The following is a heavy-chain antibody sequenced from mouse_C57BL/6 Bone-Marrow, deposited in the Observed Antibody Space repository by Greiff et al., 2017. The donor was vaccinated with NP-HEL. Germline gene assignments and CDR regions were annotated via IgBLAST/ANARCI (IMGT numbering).Heavy chain of an antibody. CDR2: INPGSGGT. CDR3: ASPNWEDAMDY. V-gene: IGHV1-54*01. J-gene: IGHJ4*01. D-gene: IGHD4-1*01. Sequence: VQLQQSGAELVRPGTSVKVSCKASGYAFTNYLIEWVKQRPGQGLEWIGVINPGSGGTNYNEKFKGKATLTADKSSSTAYMQLSSLTSEDSAVYFCASPNWEDAMDYWGQGTSVTVSS. CDR1: GYAFTNYL.